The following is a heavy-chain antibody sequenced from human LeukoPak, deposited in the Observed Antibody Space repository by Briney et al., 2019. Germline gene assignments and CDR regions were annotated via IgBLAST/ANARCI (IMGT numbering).Heavy chain of an antibody. J-gene: IGHJ5*02. V-gene: IGHV3-21*01. CDR1: GFTFSSYS. D-gene: IGHD3-10*01. CDR2: ISSSSGYI. CDR3: ARGGYGSGSYAEFDP. Sequence: GGSLRLSCAASGFTFSSYSMNCVRQAPGKGLEWVSSISSSSGYIYYADSVKGRFTISRDNAKNSLYLQMNSLRAEDTAVYYCARGGYGSGSYAEFDPWGQGTLVTVSS.